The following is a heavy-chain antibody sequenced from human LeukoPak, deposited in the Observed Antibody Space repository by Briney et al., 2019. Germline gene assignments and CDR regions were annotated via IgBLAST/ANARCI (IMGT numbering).Heavy chain of an antibody. D-gene: IGHD6-19*01. CDR2: IHHSGYS. V-gene: IGHV4-59*08. J-gene: IGHJ2*01. Sequence: SETLSLTCTVSGGSISSSYWNWIRQPPGKGLQWIGFIHHSGYSDFNPSLESRVTISVDASKNQFSLKLRSVTAADSAVYYCARRGHRSGSARGWYFDLWGRGTLVTVSS. CDR1: GGSISSSY. CDR3: ARRGHRSGSARGWYFDL.